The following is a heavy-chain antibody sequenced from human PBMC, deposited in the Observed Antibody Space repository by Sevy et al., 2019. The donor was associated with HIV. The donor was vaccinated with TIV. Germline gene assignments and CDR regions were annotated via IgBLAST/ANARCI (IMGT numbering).Heavy chain of an antibody. Sequence: SETLSLTCTVSGGSISSYYWSWIRQPPGKGLEWIGYIYYSGSTNYNPSLKSRVTISVDTSKNQFSLKLSSVTAAATAVYYCAGGGDYDILTGYPTFYGMDVWGQGTTVTVSS. D-gene: IGHD3-9*01. CDR2: IYYSGST. J-gene: IGHJ6*02. CDR1: GGSISSYY. V-gene: IGHV4-59*13. CDR3: AGGGDYDILTGYPTFYGMDV.